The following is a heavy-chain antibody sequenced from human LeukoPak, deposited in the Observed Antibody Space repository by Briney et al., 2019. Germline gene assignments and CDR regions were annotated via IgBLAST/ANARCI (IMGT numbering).Heavy chain of an antibody. D-gene: IGHD3-22*01. J-gene: IGHJ4*02. CDR1: GFTFSSYS. V-gene: IGHV3-48*04. Sequence: GGSLRLSCAASGFTFSSYSMNWVRQAPGKGLEWVSYISSSSSTIYYADSVKGRFTISRDNAKNSLYPQMNSLRAEDTAVYYCASGGYYHPDYWGQGTLVTVSS. CDR2: ISSSSSTI. CDR3: ASGGYYHPDY.